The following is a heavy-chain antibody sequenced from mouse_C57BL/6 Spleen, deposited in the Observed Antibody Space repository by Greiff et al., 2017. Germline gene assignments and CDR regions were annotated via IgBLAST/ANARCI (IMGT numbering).Heavy chain of an antibody. CDR2: IYPGSGST. D-gene: IGHD1-1*01. V-gene: IGHV1-55*01. Sequence: QVQLQQPGAELVKPGASVKMSCKASGYTFTSYWITWVKQRPGQGLEWIGDIYPGSGSTNYNEKFKSKATLTVDTSSSTAYMQLSSLTSEDSAVYYCASPDGSSGYFDYWGQGTTLTVSS. J-gene: IGHJ2*01. CDR1: GYTFTSYW. CDR3: ASPDGSSGYFDY.